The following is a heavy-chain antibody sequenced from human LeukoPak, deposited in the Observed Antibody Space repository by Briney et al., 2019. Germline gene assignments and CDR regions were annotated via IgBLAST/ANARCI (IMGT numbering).Heavy chain of an antibody. CDR3: ASHASYYYDSSGRFDY. Sequence: GGSLRLSCAASGFTFSDYYMSWIRQAPGKGLEWVSYISSSGSTIYYADSVKGRFTISRDNAKNSLYLQMNSLRAEDTAVYYCASHASYYYDSSGRFDYWGQGTLVTVSS. CDR1: GFTFSDYY. D-gene: IGHD3-22*01. CDR2: ISSSGSTI. V-gene: IGHV3-11*01. J-gene: IGHJ4*02.